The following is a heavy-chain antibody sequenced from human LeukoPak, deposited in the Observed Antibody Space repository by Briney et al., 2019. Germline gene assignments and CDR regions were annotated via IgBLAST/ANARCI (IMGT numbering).Heavy chain of an antibody. CDR2: IYYSGTS. CDR1: GGSISSTSYY. CDR3: ARDINYYDSSGYYFRGRAFDI. V-gene: IGHV4-39*07. J-gene: IGHJ3*02. D-gene: IGHD3-22*01. Sequence: SETLSLTCTVSGGSISSTSYYWGWIRQPPGKGLEWIGSIYYSGTSDYNPSLESRVTISIDSSKKQFFLKLTSVTAADTAVYYCARDINYYDSSGYYFRGRAFDIWGQGTMVTVSS.